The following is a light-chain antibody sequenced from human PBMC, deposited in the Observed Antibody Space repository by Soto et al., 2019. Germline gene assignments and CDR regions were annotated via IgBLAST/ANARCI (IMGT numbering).Light chain of an antibody. CDR1: SSNIGNNY. Sequence: QSVLTQPPSVSAAPGQKVTISCSGSSSNIGNNYVSWYQQLPGTAPKLLIYENNKRPSGIPDRFSGSKSGTSATLGITGLQTGDEADYYCGTWDSSLSACVFGTWTKVTVL. CDR3: GTWDSSLSACV. V-gene: IGLV1-51*02. CDR2: ENN. J-gene: IGLJ1*01.